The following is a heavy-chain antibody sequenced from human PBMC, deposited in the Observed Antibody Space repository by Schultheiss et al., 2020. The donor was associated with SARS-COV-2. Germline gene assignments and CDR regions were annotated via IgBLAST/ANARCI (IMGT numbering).Heavy chain of an antibody. V-gene: IGHV4-59*04. CDR3: ARHARGGDEKGNFDY. D-gene: IGHD2-21*02. CDR2: IYYSGST. CDR1: GGSISSYY. J-gene: IGHJ4*02. Sequence: SETLSLTCTVSGGSISSYYWSWIRQPPGKGLEWIGYIYYSGSTYYNPSLKSRVTMSVDTSKNQFSLKLSSVTAADTAVYYCARHARGGDEKGNFDYWGQGTLVTVSS.